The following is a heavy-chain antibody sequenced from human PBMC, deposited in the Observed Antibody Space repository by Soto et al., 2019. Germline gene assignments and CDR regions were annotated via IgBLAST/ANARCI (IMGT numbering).Heavy chain of an antibody. Sequence: GSLRLSCAASGFTFNMYWMHWVRQAPGKGLEWVAVISYDGRNKYYADAVKGRFTISRDNSKNTLYLQMSSLRAEDTAVYYCVKDGSSGWPYFYDMDVWGQGTTVTVSS. CDR3: VKDGSSGWPYFYDMDV. V-gene: IGHV3-30*18. D-gene: IGHD6-19*01. CDR1: GFTFNMYW. CDR2: ISYDGRNK. J-gene: IGHJ6*02.